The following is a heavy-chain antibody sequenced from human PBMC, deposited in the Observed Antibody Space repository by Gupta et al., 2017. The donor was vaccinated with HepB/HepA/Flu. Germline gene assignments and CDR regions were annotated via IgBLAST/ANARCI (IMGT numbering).Heavy chain of an antibody. CDR2: IKQDGSET. CDR3: ARETPYKSIVGKTNDY. D-gene: IGHD1-26*01. J-gene: IGHJ4*02. Sequence: EVQLVESGGGLVQPGGSLRLSCAASGFSFSSYWMIWVRQAPGKGLEWVANIKQDGSETYYVDSVKGRVTISRDNAKNSLYPQMNNLRAEDTALYDGARETPYKSIVGKTNDYWGQGTRVTVSS. V-gene: IGHV3-7*01. CDR1: GFSFSSYW.